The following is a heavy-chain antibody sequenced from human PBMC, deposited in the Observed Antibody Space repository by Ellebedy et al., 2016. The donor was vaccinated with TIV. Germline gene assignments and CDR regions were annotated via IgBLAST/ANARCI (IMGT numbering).Heavy chain of an antibody. J-gene: IGHJ1*01. D-gene: IGHD3-16*01. CDR3: AREGDRGYFPH. CDR2: ISDDGSKK. Sequence: GGSLRLXCAASGFTFSSYPLHWVRQAPGKGLDWVAVISDDGSKKHYADSVNGRFTTSRDNSKNTVYLQMNSLRAEDTAVYYCAREGDRGYFPHWGQGVLVTVSS. CDR1: GFTFSSYP. V-gene: IGHV3-30-3*01.